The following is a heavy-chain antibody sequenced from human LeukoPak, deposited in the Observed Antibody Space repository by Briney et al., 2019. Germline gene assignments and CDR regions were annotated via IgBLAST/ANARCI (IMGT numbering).Heavy chain of an antibody. D-gene: IGHD3-3*01. CDR2: IYYSGST. Sequence: SETLPLTCTVSGGSISSYYWSWIRQPPGKGLEWIGYIYYSGSTNYNPSLKSRVTISVDTSKNQFSLKLSSVTAADTAVYYCARGSPITIFGVVISAYMDVWGKGTTVTVSS. CDR1: GGSISSYY. CDR3: ARGSPITIFGVVISAYMDV. V-gene: IGHV4-59*01. J-gene: IGHJ6*03.